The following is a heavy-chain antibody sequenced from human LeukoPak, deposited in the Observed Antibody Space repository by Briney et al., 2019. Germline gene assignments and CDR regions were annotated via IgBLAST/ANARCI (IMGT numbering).Heavy chain of an antibody. V-gene: IGHV1-24*01. Sequence: ASVKVSCKVSGYTLTELSMHWVRQAPGKGLEWMGGFDPEDGETIYAQKFQGRVTMTEDTPTDTAYMELSSLRSEDTAVYYCATLRGGSWFLNWFDPWGQGTLVTVSS. CDR1: GYTLTELS. D-gene: IGHD2-15*01. CDR2: FDPEDGET. CDR3: ATLRGGSWFLNWFDP. J-gene: IGHJ5*02.